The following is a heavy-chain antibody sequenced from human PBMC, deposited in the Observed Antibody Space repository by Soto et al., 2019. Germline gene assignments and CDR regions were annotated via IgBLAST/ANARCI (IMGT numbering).Heavy chain of an antibody. D-gene: IGHD5-18*01. CDR3: ARGGYTYGYGLDY. CDR1: GYTFTAYY. Sequence: QVQLVQSGAEVKKLGASVKVSCKASGYTFTAYYIHWVRQAPGQGLEWVGWINPNSGDTNYAQRFQGWVTMTGDTSVSTASMALTMLRSDDTAVYYCARGGYTYGYGLDYWGQGSLVTVSS. CDR2: INPNSGDT. V-gene: IGHV1-2*04. J-gene: IGHJ4*02.